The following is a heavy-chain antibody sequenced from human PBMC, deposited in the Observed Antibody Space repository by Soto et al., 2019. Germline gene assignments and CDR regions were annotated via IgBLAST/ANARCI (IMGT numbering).Heavy chain of an antibody. CDR3: ATTRGLAVGGSFDY. J-gene: IGHJ4*02. CDR2: FYDGNT. Sequence: SETLSLTCIVSGGSITRRSSYWAWIRQPPGKGLEWVGTFYDGNTYHNPSLRSRITIAVDTSKNQFSLKLNSVAAADTAFYYCATTRGLAVGGSFDYWGQGMLVTSPQ. V-gene: IGHV4-39*01. D-gene: IGHD3-10*01. CDR1: GGSITRRSSY.